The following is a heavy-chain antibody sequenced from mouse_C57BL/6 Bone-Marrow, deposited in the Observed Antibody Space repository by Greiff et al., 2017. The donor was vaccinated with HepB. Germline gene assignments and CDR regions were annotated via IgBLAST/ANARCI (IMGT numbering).Heavy chain of an antibody. CDR3: ARGEYYYGSSYFDY. Sequence: EVKLMESEGGLVQPGSSMKLSCTASGFTFSDYYMAWVRQVPEKGLEWVANINYDGSSTYYLDSLKSRFIISRDNAKNILYLQMSSLKSEDTATYYCARGEYYYGSSYFDYWGRGTTLTVSS. CDR1: GFTFSDYY. J-gene: IGHJ2*01. V-gene: IGHV5-16*01. D-gene: IGHD1-1*01. CDR2: INYDGSST.